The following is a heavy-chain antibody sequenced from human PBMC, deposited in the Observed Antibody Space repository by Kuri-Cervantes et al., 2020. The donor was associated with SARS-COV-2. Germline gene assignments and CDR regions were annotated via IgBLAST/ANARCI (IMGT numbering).Heavy chain of an antibody. CDR1: GDSVNIYY. Sequence: SETLSLTCTVSGDSVNIYYWTWIRQPPGKGLEWIAYVSNTGSATYNPSLKGRVTMSLDTSKNQFSLKLRSVTAADTAVYYCARVINWFGPWGQGRRVTVSS. J-gene: IGHJ5*02. CDR3: ARVINWFGP. V-gene: IGHV4-59*02. CDR2: VSNTGSA.